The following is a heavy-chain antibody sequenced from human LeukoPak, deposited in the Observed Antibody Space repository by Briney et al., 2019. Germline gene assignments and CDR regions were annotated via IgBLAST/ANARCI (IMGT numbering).Heavy chain of an antibody. D-gene: IGHD3-10*01. V-gene: IGHV3-74*01. Sequence: GGSLRLSCATSGFDFSTFWMHWVRQAPGKGLVWVARINSDGNIISYADSVKGRFTISRDNAKNALFLQMNSLRAEDTAVYYCATDLSGASDYWGQGTLVTVSS. CDR3: ATDLSGASDY. CDR1: GFDFSTFW. J-gene: IGHJ4*02. CDR2: INSDGNII.